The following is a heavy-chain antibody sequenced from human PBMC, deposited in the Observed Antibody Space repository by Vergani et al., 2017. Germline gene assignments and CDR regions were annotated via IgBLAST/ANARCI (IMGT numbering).Heavy chain of an antibody. D-gene: IGHD1-7*01. CDR1: GFTFSSYW. V-gene: IGHV3-74*01. Sequence: EVQLVESGGGLVQPGGSLRLSCAASGFTFSSYWMHWVRQAPGKGLVWVSRINSDGSSTSYADSVKGQFTISRDNAKNTLYLQMNSLRAEDTAVYYCARAGTTFHDAFDIWGQGTMVTVSS. J-gene: IGHJ3*02. CDR3: ARAGTTFHDAFDI. CDR2: INSDGSST.